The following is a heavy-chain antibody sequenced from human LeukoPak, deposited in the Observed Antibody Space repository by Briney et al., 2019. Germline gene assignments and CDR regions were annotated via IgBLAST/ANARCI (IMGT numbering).Heavy chain of an antibody. CDR1: GFTFSNYA. V-gene: IGHV3-23*01. CDR3: ARDRYGSGSYGGYYFDY. CDR2: IRGSGGGT. J-gene: IGHJ4*02. Sequence: PGGSLRLSCAASGFTFSNYAMSWVRQAPGKGLEWVSAIRGSGGGTYYADSVKGRFTISRDNSKNTLYLQMNSLRAEDTAVYYCARDRYGSGSYGGYYFDYWGQGTLVTVSS. D-gene: IGHD3-10*01.